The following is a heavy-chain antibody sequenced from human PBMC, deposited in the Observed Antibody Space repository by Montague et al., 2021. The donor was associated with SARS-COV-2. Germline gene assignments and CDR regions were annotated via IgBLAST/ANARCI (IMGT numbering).Heavy chain of an antibody. CDR1: GGSFSGYY. CDR3: ARWDPQTLTLIGLRGKSASDY. V-gene: IGHV4-34*01. J-gene: IGHJ4*02. CDR2: INHSRTT. Sequence: SETLSLTCAVYGGSFSGYYWTWIRQSPGKGLEWIAEINHSRTTNYNFNPSLRSRVTISVDTSKNQFSLKLSSVTAADTGVYYCARWDPQTLTLIGLRGKSASDYWGTVTLVTVAS. D-gene: IGHD4-23*01.